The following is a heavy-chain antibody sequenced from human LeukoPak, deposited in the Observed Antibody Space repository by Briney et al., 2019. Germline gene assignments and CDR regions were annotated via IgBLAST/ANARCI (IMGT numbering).Heavy chain of an antibody. Sequence: GGSLRLSCAVSGFTSSTYWMSWVRQAPGKGLEWVVNIKQDGSEKYYVDSVKGRFTISRDNAKNSLYLQMNSLRAEDTDVYYCARWAGGHYDYWGQGTLVTVSS. CDR2: IKQDGSEK. J-gene: IGHJ4*02. CDR3: ARWAGGHYDY. V-gene: IGHV3-7*03. D-gene: IGHD1-26*01. CDR1: GFTSSTYW.